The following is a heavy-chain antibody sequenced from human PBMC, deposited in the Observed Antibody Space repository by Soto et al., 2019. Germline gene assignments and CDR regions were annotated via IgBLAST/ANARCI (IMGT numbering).Heavy chain of an antibody. CDR3: ARPHYHDNTFYYYFDS. CDR1: GGSFSGYF. V-gene: IGHV4-34*12. J-gene: IGHJ4*02. CDR2: IFHGGST. Sequence: PSETLSLTCPVYGGSFSGYFGSWIRQPPGKGLEWIGEIFHGGSTNYSPSLKSRVTISVDTSKNQFSLELTSVTAADTAVYYCARPHYHDNTFYYYFDSWGQATLVTV. D-gene: IGHD3-16*01.